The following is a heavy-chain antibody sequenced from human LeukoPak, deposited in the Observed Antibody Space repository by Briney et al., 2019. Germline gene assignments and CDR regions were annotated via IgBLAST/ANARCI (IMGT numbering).Heavy chain of an antibody. CDR1: GFTFSSYG. J-gene: IGHJ4*02. CDR2: ISYDGSNK. CDR3: ATHGRIVLVAATIEPFHV. Sequence: GGSLRLSCAASGFTFSSYGMHWVRQAPGKGLEWVAVISYDGSNKYYADSVKGRFTISRDNSKNTLYLQMNSLRAEDTAVYYCATHGRIVLVAATIEPFHVWGQGTPVTVSS. V-gene: IGHV3-30*03. D-gene: IGHD2-15*01.